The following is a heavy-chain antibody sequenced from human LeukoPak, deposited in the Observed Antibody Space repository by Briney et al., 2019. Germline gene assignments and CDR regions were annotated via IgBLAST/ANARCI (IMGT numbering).Heavy chain of an antibody. CDR2: IRYDGSNK. CDR3: ARDPPPWGLGVRGYFDY. J-gene: IGHJ4*02. Sequence: GGSLRLSCAASGFTFSSYGMHWVRQAPGKGLEWVAFIRYDGSNKYYPDSVKGRFTISRDNAKNSLYLQMNSLRAEDTAVYYCARDPPPWGLGVRGYFDYWGQGALVTVSS. CDR1: GFTFSSYG. D-gene: IGHD3/OR15-3a*01. V-gene: IGHV3-30*02.